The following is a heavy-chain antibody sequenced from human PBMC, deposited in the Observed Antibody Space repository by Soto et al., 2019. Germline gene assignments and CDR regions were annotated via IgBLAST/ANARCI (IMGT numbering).Heavy chain of an antibody. CDR3: ARVRGGVYDSSGNDAFDI. CDR2: IWYDGSNK. J-gene: IGHJ3*02. D-gene: IGHD3-22*01. V-gene: IGHV3-33*01. Sequence: GGSLRLSCAASGFTFSSYGMHWVRQAPGKGLEWVAVIWYDGSNKYYADSVKGRFTISRDNSKNTLYLQMNSLRAEDTAVYYCARVRGGVYDSSGNDAFDIWGQGTMVTVSS. CDR1: GFTFSSYG.